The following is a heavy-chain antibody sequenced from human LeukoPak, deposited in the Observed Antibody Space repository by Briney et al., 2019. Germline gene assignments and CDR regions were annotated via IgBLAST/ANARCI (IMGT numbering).Heavy chain of an antibody. CDR2: MRQDGSDK. CDR3: AKDFRGYSYGYDAFDI. Sequence: GGSLTLSCAVSGFTSSTAWLTWVRQAPGKGLEWVADMRQDGSDKYYVDSVKGRFFISGDIAKNTLYLQMNSLRAEDTAVYYCAKDFRGYSYGYDAFDIWGQGTMVTVSS. D-gene: IGHD5-18*01. V-gene: IGHV3-7*01. J-gene: IGHJ3*02. CDR1: GFTSSTAW.